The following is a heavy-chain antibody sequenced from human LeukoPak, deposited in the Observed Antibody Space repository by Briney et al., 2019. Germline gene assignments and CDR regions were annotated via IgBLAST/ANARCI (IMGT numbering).Heavy chain of an antibody. J-gene: IGHJ5*02. V-gene: IGHV3-23*01. Sequence: GGSLRLSCAASGFTFSSYAMSWVRQAPGKGLEWVSAISGRGGSTYYADSVKGRFTISRDNSKNTLYLQMNSLRAEDTAVYYCAKDRPGGVVVPAAYFDPWGQGTLVTVSS. D-gene: IGHD2-2*01. CDR2: ISGRGGST. CDR3: AKDRPGGVVVPAAYFDP. CDR1: GFTFSSYA.